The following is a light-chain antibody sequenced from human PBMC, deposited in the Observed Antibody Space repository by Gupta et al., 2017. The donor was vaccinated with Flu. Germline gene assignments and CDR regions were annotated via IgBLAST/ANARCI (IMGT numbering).Light chain of an antibody. CDR3: CSYAGRYIL. V-gene: IGLV2-11*01. J-gene: IGLJ2*01. CDR1: SSDGGGYNY. Sequence: QSALTQPRSVSGPPGQSVAISCTGTSSDGGGYNYVAWYQQHPGKAPRLVIFDVNRRPSGVPDRFSGSKSGNTAALTISGLQAEDEADYYCCSYAGRYILVGGGTRVTVL. CDR2: DVN.